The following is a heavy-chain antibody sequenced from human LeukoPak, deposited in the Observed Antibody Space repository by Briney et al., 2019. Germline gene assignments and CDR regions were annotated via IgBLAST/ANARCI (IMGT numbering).Heavy chain of an antibody. V-gene: IGHV3-11*01. CDR1: GFTFSDYY. CDR3: AKDGSGYYGSGSYPFDY. CDR2: ISSSGSTI. D-gene: IGHD3-10*01. Sequence: GGSLRLSCAASGFTFSDYYMSWIRQAPGKELEWVSYISSSGSTIYYADSVKGRFTISRDNSKNSLYLQMNSLRTEDTALYYCAKDGSGYYGSGSYPFDYWGQGTLVTVSS. J-gene: IGHJ4*02.